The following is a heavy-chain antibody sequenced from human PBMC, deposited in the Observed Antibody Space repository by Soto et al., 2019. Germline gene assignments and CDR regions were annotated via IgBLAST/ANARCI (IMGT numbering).Heavy chain of an antibody. V-gene: IGHV1-46*03. CDR3: ARDIWPIVVVVAATGDAFDI. D-gene: IGHD2-15*01. CDR2: INPIGGST. Sequence: ASVKVSCKASGYTFASYYMHWVRQAPGQGLEWMGIINPIGGSTSYAQKFQGRVTMTRDTSTSTVYMELSSLRSEDTAVYYCARDIWPIVVVVAATGDAFDIWGQGTMVTVSS. CDR1: GYTFASYY. J-gene: IGHJ3*02.